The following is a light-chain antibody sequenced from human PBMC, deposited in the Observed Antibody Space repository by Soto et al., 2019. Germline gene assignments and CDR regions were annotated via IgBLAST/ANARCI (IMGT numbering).Light chain of an antibody. CDR1: SSNIGAGYD. J-gene: IGLJ3*02. CDR2: ANN. CDR3: CSYAGSYTWV. Sequence: QSVLTQPPSVSGAPGQRVTISCTGSSSNIGAGYDVHWYQLLPGTAPKLLIYANNNRPSGVPDRFSGSRSGTSASLAISGLQAEDEADFYCCSYAGSYTWVFGGGTKLTVL. V-gene: IGLV1-40*01.